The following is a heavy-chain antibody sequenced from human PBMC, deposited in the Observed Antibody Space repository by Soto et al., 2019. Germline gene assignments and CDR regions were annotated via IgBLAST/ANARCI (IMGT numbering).Heavy chain of an antibody. D-gene: IGHD2-15*01. CDR2: ISFSGGST. J-gene: IGHJ4*02. V-gene: IGHV3-23*01. CDR3: AKPTVGVAAIDY. Sequence: EVQLLESGGGLVQPGGSLRLSCAPSGFTLNNYAMSWVRQAPGKGLEWVSAISFSGGSTYYADSVKGRFTISRDNSKNTLYLQMNNLRAEDTAVYYCAKPTVGVAAIDYWGQGTLVTVSS. CDR1: GFTLNNYA.